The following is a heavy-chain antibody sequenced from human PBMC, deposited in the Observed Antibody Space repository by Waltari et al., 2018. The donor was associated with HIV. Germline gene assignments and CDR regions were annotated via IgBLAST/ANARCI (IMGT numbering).Heavy chain of an antibody. CDR1: GDSVSSDSAT. CDR3: ARDSFGLDF. V-gene: IGHV6-1*01. Sequence: QVYLEQSGPGLVQPSQTIRLTCVISGDSVSSDSATWNWIRQSPSRGLEWLGRTYHRSNWSTDFAEFVRGRIDIASDTDNNLYSLDLSSVTSGDTAVYFCARDSFGLDFWSQGTQVIVSS. D-gene: IGHD3-3*01. CDR2: TYHRSNWST. J-gene: IGHJ4*01.